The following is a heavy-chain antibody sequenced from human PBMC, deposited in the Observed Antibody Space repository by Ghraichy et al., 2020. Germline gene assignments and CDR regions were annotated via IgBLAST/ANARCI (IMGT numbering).Heavy chain of an antibody. CDR2: IYWNDDK. V-gene: IGHV2-5*01. D-gene: IGHD4-23*01. Sequence: SGPTLVKPTQTLTLTCTFSGFSLSTSGVGVGWIRQPPGKALEWLALIYWNDDKRYSPSLKSRLTITKDTSKNQVVLTMTNMDPVDTATYYCAHSFMDWRKVVTFDYWGQGTLVTVSS. CDR3: AHSFMDWRKVVTFDY. CDR1: GFSLSTSGVG. J-gene: IGHJ4*02.